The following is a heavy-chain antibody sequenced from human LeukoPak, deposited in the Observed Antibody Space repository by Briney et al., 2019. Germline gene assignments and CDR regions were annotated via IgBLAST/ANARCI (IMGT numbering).Heavy chain of an antibody. CDR2: IYTSGST. V-gene: IGHV4-61*02. D-gene: IGHD2-2*01. CDR1: GGSLSSGSYY. Sequence: SQTLSLTCTVSGGSLSSGSYYWGWIRQPAGRGLEWIGRIYTSGSTNYNPSLKSRVTISVDTSKNQFSLKRSSVTAADTAVYYCARDRRSCSSTSCYWGEGDNWFDPWGQGTLVTVSS. CDR3: ARDRRSCSSTSCYWGEGDNWFDP. J-gene: IGHJ5*02.